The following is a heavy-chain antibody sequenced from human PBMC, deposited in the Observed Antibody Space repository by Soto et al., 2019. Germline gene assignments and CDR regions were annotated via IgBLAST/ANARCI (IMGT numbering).Heavy chain of an antibody. CDR2: ISGSGGST. D-gene: IGHD6-6*01. CDR1: GFTFSSYA. J-gene: IGHJ4*02. Sequence: EVQLLESGGGLVQPGGSLRLSCAASGFTFSSYAMSWVRQAPGKGLEWVSAISGSGGSTYYADSVKGRFTISRDNSKNTLYLQMNSMRAEDTAVYYCAKDDLDSSSPYYFDYWGQGTLVTVSS. CDR3: AKDDLDSSSPYYFDY. V-gene: IGHV3-23*01.